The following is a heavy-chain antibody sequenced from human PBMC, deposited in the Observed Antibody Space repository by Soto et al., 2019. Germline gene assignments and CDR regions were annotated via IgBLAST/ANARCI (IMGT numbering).Heavy chain of an antibody. J-gene: IGHJ5*02. CDR2: IYHSGNT. V-gene: IGHV4-61*08. CDR3: ARIRDYYASPITIRPWFDP. Sequence: PSETLSLTCTVSGGSISSGGYYWSWIRQPPGKGPEWIGYIYHSGNTNYNPSLKSRVTISVDTSKNQFSLKLSSLTAADTAVYYCARIRDYYASPITIRPWFDPWGQGTLVTVSS. CDR1: GGSISSGGYY. D-gene: IGHD3-16*01.